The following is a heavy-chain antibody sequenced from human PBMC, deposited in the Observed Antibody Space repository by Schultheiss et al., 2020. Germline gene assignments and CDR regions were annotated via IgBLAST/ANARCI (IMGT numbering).Heavy chain of an antibody. J-gene: IGHJ3*02. CDR2: ISSSGSTI. Sequence: GGSLRLSCAASGFTFSSYSMNWVRQAPGKGLEWVSYISSSGSTIYYADSVKGRFTISRDNAKNSLYLQMNSLRAEDTAVYYCARDLGLRTAFDIWGQGTMVTVSS. CDR3: ARDLGLRTAFDI. V-gene: IGHV3-48*04. CDR1: GFTFSSYS. D-gene: IGHD3-16*01.